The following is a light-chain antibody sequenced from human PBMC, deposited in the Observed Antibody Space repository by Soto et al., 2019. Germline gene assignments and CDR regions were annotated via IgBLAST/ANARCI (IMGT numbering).Light chain of an antibody. J-gene: IGKJ1*01. V-gene: IGKV2-28*01. CDR3: MQALQTPT. Sequence: DIVMTQSPLSLPVTPGEPASISCRSSQSLLHRNGYNYLDWYLQKPGESPQLLIYLGSNRASGVPDRFSGSGSGTDFTLKISRVEAEDVRVYYCMQALQTPTFGQGTKVEI. CDR1: QSLLHRNGYNY. CDR2: LGS.